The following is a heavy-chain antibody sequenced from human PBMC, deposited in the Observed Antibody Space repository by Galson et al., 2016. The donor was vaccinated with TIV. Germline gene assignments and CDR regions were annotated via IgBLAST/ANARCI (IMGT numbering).Heavy chain of an antibody. CDR2: ISGGGGST. D-gene: IGHD3-22*01. CDR1: GFTFSSHA. Sequence: SLRLSCAASGFTFSSHAITWVRQAPGKGLEWISAISGGGGSTYHTDSVKGRFTISRDNSKNTVFLQMNSLRAEETAVYYCAKVPSSGFYYYYGMDVWGQGTTVTVSS. CDR3: AKVPSSGFYYYYGMDV. V-gene: IGHV3-23*01. J-gene: IGHJ6*02.